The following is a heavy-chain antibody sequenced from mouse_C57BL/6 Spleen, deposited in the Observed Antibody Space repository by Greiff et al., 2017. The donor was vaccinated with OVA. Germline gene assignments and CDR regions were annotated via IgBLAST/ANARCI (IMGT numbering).Heavy chain of an antibody. J-gene: IGHJ1*03. CDR1: GFSLTSYG. Sequence: ESGPGLVQPSQSLSITCTVSGFSLTSYGVHWVRQSPGKGLEWLGVIWRGGSTDYNAAFMSRLSITKDNSKSQVFFKMNSLQADDTAIYYCAKNYDYGSSYWYFDVWGTGTTVTVSS. V-gene: IGHV2-5*01. CDR2: IWRGGST. D-gene: IGHD1-1*01. CDR3: AKNYDYGSSYWYFDV.